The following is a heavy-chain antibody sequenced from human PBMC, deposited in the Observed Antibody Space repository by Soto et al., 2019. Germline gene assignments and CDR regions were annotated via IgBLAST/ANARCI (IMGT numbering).Heavy chain of an antibody. CDR3: AKGGIDYGDPNWYFDL. D-gene: IGHD4-17*01. CDR2: ISYDGSNK. Sequence: QVQLVESGGGVVQPGRSLRLSCAASGFTFSSYGMHWVRQAPGKGLEWVAVISYDGSNKYYADSVKGRFTISRDNSKNTLYLQMNSLRAEDTAVYYCAKGGIDYGDPNWYFDLWGRGTLVTVSS. V-gene: IGHV3-30*18. J-gene: IGHJ2*01. CDR1: GFTFSSYG.